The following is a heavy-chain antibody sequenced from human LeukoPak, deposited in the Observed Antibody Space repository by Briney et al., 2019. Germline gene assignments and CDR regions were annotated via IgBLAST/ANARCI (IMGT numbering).Heavy chain of an antibody. CDR3: ARVPTRKPKSIFGVVSSLYYFDY. V-gene: IGHV4-34*01. CDR2: INHSGRT. J-gene: IGHJ4*02. D-gene: IGHD3-3*01. Sequence: SETLSLTCAIYGGSFSGYYWSWIRQPPGKGLEWIGEINHSGRTNYNPSLKSRVTISVDTTKNQFSLKLSSMTAADTAVYYCARVPTRKPKSIFGVVSSLYYFDYWGQGTLVTVSS. CDR1: GGSFSGYY.